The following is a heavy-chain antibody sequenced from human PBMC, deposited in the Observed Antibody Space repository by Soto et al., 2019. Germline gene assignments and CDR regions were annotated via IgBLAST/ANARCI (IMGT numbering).Heavy chain of an antibody. D-gene: IGHD2-15*01. CDR1: CYAFAIYG. V-gene: IGHV1-18*01. J-gene: IGHJ3*02. CDR3: ARYCSGGSCDSNTAFDI. Sequence: ASAEGSSKASCYAFAIYGSSWVLGAPGQRLEYMGWISAYNGNTNYAQKLQGRVTMTADTSTNTAYMELRSLRSDDTAVYYCARYCSGGSCDSNTAFDIWGQGTMVTVS. CDR2: ISAYNGNT.